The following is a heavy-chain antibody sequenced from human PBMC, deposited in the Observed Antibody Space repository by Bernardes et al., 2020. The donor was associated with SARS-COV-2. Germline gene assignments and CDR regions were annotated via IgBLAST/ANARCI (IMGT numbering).Heavy chain of an antibody. CDR3: ARGGHDPLGMDV. J-gene: IGHJ6*02. V-gene: IGHV4-31*03. CDR2: IYYSGST. CDR1: GGSISSDGHY. D-gene: IGHD5-12*01. Sequence: SETLSLTCTFSGGSISSDGHYWSWVPKHKGKGLEWIGYIYYSGSTYYNPSFKSRVTISVDTSKHQFSLKLSSATVADTAVYYCARGGHDPLGMDVWGQGTTVTVSS.